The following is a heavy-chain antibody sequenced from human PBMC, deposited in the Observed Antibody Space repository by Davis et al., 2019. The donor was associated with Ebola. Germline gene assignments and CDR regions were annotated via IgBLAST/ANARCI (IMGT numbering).Heavy chain of an antibody. CDR1: GFTFSSYS. J-gene: IGHJ5*02. Sequence: GESLKISCAASGFTFSSYSMNWVRQAPGKGLEWVSYISTISGTIYYADSVKGRFTISRDNAKNSLYLQMNSLRAEDTAVYYCARESSIAALFTWGQGTLVTVSS. CDR3: ARESSIAALFT. V-gene: IGHV3-48*01. CDR2: ISTISGTI. D-gene: IGHD6-6*01.